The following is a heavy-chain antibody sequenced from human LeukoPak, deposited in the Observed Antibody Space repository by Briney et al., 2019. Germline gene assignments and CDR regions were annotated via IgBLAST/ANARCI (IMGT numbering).Heavy chain of an antibody. CDR2: TYYRSKWYN. J-gene: IGHJ5*02. CDR1: GDSVSSNSAV. Sequence: SQTLSLTCAISGDSVSSNSAVWNWIRQSPSRGLEWLGRTYYRSKWYNDYAVSVKSRITINPDTSKNQFSLQLNSVTPEDTAVYYCARSQYYYGSGSYYKRGFDPWGQGTLVTVSS. CDR3: ARSQYYYGSGSYYKRGFDP. D-gene: IGHD3-10*01. V-gene: IGHV6-1*01.